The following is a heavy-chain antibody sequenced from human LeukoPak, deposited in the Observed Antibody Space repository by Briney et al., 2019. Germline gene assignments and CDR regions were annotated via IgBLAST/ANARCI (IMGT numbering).Heavy chain of an antibody. CDR2: INHSGST. V-gene: IGHV4-34*01. J-gene: IGHJ4*02. CDR1: GGSFSGYY. Sequence: PSETLSLTCAVYGGSFSGYYWSWIRQPPGKGLEWIGEINHSGSTNYNPSLKSRVTISVDTSKNQFSLKLSSVTAADTAVYYCARGKDYFDYWGQGTLVTVSS. CDR3: ARGKDYFDY.